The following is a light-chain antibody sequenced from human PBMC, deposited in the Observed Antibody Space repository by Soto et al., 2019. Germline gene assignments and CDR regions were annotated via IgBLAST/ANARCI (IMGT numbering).Light chain of an antibody. CDR3: SSYAGSNSYV. J-gene: IGLJ1*01. Sequence: QSALTQSPFASGSPGQSITISCTETSSDVGGYKYVSWSQQHPGKAPQLMIYEVSKRPSGVPARFSGSKSGNTASLTVSGLQAEDEADYYCSSYAGSNSYVFGTGTKVTVL. CDR1: SSDVGGYKY. CDR2: EVS. V-gene: IGLV2-8*01.